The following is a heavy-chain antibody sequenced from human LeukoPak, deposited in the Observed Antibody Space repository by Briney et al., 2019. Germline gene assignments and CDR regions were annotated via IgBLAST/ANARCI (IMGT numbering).Heavy chain of an antibody. Sequence: ASVKVSCKASGYTFTSYYMHWVRQAPGQGLEWMGWISAYNGNTNYAQKLQGRVTMTTDTSTSTAYMELRSLRSDDTAVYYCAPQLVRLYGHEYFQHWGQGTLVTVSS. V-gene: IGHV1-18*04. CDR1: GYTFTSYY. D-gene: IGHD6-13*01. CDR2: ISAYNGNT. CDR3: APQLVRLYGHEYFQH. J-gene: IGHJ1*01.